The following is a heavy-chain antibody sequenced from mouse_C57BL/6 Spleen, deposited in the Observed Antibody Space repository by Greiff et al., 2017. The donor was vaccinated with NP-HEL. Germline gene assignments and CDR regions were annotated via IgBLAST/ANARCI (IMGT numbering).Heavy chain of an antibody. J-gene: IGHJ3*01. CDR1: GYTFTDYY. Sequence: EVQLQQSGPELVKPGASVKISCKASGYTFTDYYMNWVKQSHGKSLEWIGDINPNNGGTSYNQKFKGKATLTVDKSSSTAYMELRSLTSEDSAVYYCARGWDWFVYWGQGTLVTVSA. CDR3: ARGWDWFVY. CDR2: INPNNGGT. D-gene: IGHD3-3*01. V-gene: IGHV1-26*01.